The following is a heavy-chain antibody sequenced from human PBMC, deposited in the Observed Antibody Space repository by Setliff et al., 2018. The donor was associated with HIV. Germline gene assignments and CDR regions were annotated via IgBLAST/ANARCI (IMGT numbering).Heavy chain of an antibody. J-gene: IGHJ5*02. CDR2: INLNTGNT. CDR3: ARGRTYDSSGYIGNWFDP. V-gene: IGHV1-2*02. D-gene: IGHD3-22*01. Sequence: ASVKVSCKASGYTFTGYYMHWVRQAPGQGLEWMGCINLNTGNTNYAQKFQGRVIVTRDTSINTAYVELRSLRLDDTAVYFCARGRTYDSSGYIGNWFDPWGQGTLVTVS. CDR1: GYTFTGYY.